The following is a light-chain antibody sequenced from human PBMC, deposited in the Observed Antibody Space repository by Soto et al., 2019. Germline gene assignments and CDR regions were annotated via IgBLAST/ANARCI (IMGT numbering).Light chain of an antibody. CDR3: QQYGSSPRT. CDR1: QTVSTNY. V-gene: IGKV3-20*01. Sequence: EIVLTQSPGTLSLSPGERATLSCRASQTVSTNYLAWYQQKPGQAPRLLIYGASKRATGIPDRFSGSGSGTDLTITISRLEPEDFEVYCCQQYGSSPRTFGQGTKVDIK. CDR2: GAS. J-gene: IGKJ1*01.